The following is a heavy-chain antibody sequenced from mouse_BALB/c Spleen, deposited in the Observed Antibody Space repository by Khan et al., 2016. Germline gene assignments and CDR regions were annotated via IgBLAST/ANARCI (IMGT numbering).Heavy chain of an antibody. Sequence: QVQLQQPGAELMKPGASVKISCKATGYTFSSYWIEWIKQRPGHGLEWIGEILPGSGSTNYNEKFKGKATFTADTSSNTAYMQLTSLTFEDSAVYYCAHLTGVRDALDYWGQGTSVTVSS. D-gene: IGHD1-1*01. V-gene: IGHV1-9*01. J-gene: IGHJ4*01. CDR1: GYTFSSYW. CDR2: ILPGSGST. CDR3: AHLTGVRDALDY.